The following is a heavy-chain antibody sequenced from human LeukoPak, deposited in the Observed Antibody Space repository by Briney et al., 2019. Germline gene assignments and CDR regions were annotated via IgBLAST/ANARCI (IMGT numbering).Heavy chain of an antibody. V-gene: IGHV3-30*18. CDR3: AKTRTPYYYYYGMDV. Sequence: GGSLRLSCAASGFTFSSYAIHWVRQAPGKGLEWVAVISYDGSNKYYADSVKGRFTISRDNSKNTLYLQMNSLRAEDTAVYYCAKTRTPYYYYYGMDVWGQGTTVTVSS. D-gene: IGHD1-14*01. CDR2: ISYDGSNK. J-gene: IGHJ6*02. CDR1: GFTFSSYA.